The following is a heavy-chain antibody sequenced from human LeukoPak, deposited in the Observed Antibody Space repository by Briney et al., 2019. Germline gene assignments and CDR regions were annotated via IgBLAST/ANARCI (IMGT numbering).Heavy chain of an antibody. CDR1: GYTFTGYY. CDR2: INPNSGGT. J-gene: IGHJ4*02. CDR3: ARLEGSTSIAAATWNEPRVDSSYYFDY. V-gene: IGHV1-2*06. Sequence: ASVKVSCKASGYTFTGYYMHWVRHAPGQGLEWMGRINPNSGGTNYAQKFQGRVTMTRDTSISTAYIELSRLRSADTAVYSCARLEGSTSIAAATWNEPRVDSSYYFDYWGQGTLVTVSS. D-gene: IGHD6-13*01.